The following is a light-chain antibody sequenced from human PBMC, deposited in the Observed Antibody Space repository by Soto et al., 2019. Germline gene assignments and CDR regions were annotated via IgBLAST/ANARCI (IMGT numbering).Light chain of an antibody. CDR2: GAS. CDR3: QQYGGLPT. J-gene: IGKJ1*01. V-gene: IGKV3-20*01. Sequence: VLMQSPDTLSLSPGERATLSCRASQSGSSQYLSWYQQRPGQPPRLLLHGASSRATGIPDRFRGSGSGTDFTLTISRLEPEDFAVYYCQQYGGLPTFGQGTKVDIK. CDR1: QSGSSQY.